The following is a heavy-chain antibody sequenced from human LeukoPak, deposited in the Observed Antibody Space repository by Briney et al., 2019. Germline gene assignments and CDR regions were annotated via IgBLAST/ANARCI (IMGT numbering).Heavy chain of an antibody. CDR3: TRKTSGLNPFDF. Sequence: GGSLRLSCAASGFTFSSSPMSWVRQAPGKGLEWVSGISSSAADTPCADSVKGRFTISRDNSKNTVYLQMNSLRAEDTAIYYCTRKTSGLNPFDFWGQGTLVTVSS. CDR1: GFTFSSSP. CDR2: ISSSAADT. J-gene: IGHJ4*02. V-gene: IGHV3-23*01.